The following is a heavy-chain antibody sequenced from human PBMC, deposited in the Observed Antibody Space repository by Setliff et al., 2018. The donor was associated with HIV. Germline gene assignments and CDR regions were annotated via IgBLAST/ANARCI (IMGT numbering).Heavy chain of an antibody. CDR3: ARKLRPGHGVDV. D-gene: IGHD3-10*01. V-gene: IGHV3-7*01. CDR1: RFGFNNYW. CDR2: IDQDGSEK. Sequence: PGESLKISCAASRFGFNNYWMCWVRQAPGKGLEWVANIDQDGSEKNYVDSVKGRFTISRDNAKNSMDLQMNSLRADDTAIYYCARKLRPGHGVDVWGQGTTVTVSS. J-gene: IGHJ6*02.